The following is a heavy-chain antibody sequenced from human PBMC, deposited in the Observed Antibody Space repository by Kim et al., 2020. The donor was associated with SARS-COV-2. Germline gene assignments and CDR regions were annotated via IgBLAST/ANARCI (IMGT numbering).Heavy chain of an antibody. V-gene: IGHV1-69*13. D-gene: IGHD1-7*01. CDR2: IIPIFGTA. CDR3: AREPLDGLTGTNFDY. Sequence: SVKVSCKASGGTFSSYAISWVRQAPGQGLEWMGGIIPIFGTANYAQKFQGRVTITADESTSTAYMELSSLRSEDTAVYYCAREPLDGLTGTNFDYWGQGTLVTVSS. CDR1: GGTFSSYA. J-gene: IGHJ4*02.